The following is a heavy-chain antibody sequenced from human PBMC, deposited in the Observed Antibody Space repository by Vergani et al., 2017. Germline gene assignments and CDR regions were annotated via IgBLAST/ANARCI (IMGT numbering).Heavy chain of an antibody. D-gene: IGHD2-15*01. V-gene: IGHV3-23*01. CDR2: ISGPGLST. Sequence: EVHLLESGGGLVQSGGSLRLSCAASGFTFSNSAVSWVRQAPGRGLAWVSSISGPGLSTYYADSVKGRFSISRDNSKNTLYLQMKSLRPEDTAVYYCAKEGGGDCSGGTCYPEYWGQGTLVIVSS. CDR3: AKEGGGDCSGGTCYPEY. CDR1: GFTFSNSA. J-gene: IGHJ4*02.